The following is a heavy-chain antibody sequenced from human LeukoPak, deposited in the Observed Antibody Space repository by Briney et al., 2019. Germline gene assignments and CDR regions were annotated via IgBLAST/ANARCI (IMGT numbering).Heavy chain of an antibody. CDR3: TRQFDGVGYYPDY. CDR2: IRSKANNYAT. J-gene: IGHJ4*02. CDR1: GITFSGSA. V-gene: IGHV3-73*01. D-gene: IGHD3-22*01. Sequence: GGSLRLSCAASGITFSGSAMHWVRQASGKGLEWVVRIRSKANNYATAYAASLKGRFSVSRDDSKNTAYLYMNNLETEDTAIYYCTRQFDGVGYYPDYWGQGTLVTVSS.